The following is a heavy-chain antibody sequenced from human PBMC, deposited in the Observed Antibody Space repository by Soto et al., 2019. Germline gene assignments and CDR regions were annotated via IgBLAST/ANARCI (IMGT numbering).Heavy chain of an antibody. CDR1: GFTFSDYY. V-gene: IGHV3-11*01. CDR3: ARSHLYYESSGYTDY. D-gene: IGHD3-22*01. Sequence: GGSLRLSCAASGFTFSDYYMSWIRQAPGKGLEWVSYISSSGSTIYYADSVKGRFTISRDNAKNSLYLQMNSLRAEDTAVYYCARSHLYYESSGYTDYWGQGTLVTVSS. CDR2: ISSSGSTI. J-gene: IGHJ4*02.